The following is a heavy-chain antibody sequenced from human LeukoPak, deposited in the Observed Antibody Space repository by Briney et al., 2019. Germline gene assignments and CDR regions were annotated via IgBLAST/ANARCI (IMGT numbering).Heavy chain of an antibody. CDR3: ATARPAVDIVATPDAFDI. CDR2: FDPEEGET. J-gene: IGHJ3*02. D-gene: IGHD5-12*01. CDR1: GYTLTELS. V-gene: IGHV1-24*01. Sequence: ASVNVSCKVSGYTLTELSMHWARQAPGKGLEGMGGFDPEEGETIYAQKFEGTVTMTEDTSTDTAYMELRSLRSEDTAVYYCATARPAVDIVATPDAFDIWGQGTMVTVSS.